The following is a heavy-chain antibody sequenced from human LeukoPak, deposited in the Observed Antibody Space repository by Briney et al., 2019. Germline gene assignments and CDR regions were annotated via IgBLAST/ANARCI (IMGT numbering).Heavy chain of an antibody. J-gene: IGHJ4*02. V-gene: IGHV3-7*01. D-gene: IGHD1-26*01. Sequence: GGSLRLSCAASGFPFNVQTMSWVRQAPGKGLDWVASMREDGREIYYVDSVKGRFTISRDNPKNSLYPQMNSLRAEDTAVYYCARGGATRGRFENWGQGTLVTVSS. CDR3: ARGGATRGRFEN. CDR2: MREDGREI. CDR1: GFPFNVQT.